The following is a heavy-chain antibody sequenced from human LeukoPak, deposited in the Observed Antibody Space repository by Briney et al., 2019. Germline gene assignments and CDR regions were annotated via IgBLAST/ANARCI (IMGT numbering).Heavy chain of an antibody. CDR2: ICGSGDST. D-gene: IGHD1-14*01. Sequence: GGSLRLSCGASGFTFSKYGMSWVREAPGKGVEGGSAICGSGDSTNYADSVKGRFTISRDNSKNTLYLQMNSLRVEDTAVYYCARTWSFDYWGQGTLVTVSS. CDR3: ARTWSFDY. J-gene: IGHJ4*02. CDR1: GFTFSKYG. V-gene: IGHV3-23*01.